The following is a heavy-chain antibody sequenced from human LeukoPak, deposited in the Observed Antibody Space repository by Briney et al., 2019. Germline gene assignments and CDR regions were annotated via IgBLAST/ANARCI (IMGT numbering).Heavy chain of an antibody. Sequence: ASVKVSCKASGYTFTSYHMHWVRQAPGQGLEWMGIINPSGGSTSYAQKFQGRVTMTRDTSTSTVYMELSSLRSEDTAVYYCARGYGCGDSGCLGLSEYFQHWGQGTLVTVSS. CDR3: ARGYGCGDSGCLGLSEYFQH. D-gene: IGHD2-15*01. V-gene: IGHV1-46*01. CDR2: INPSGGST. CDR1: GYTFTSYH. J-gene: IGHJ1*01.